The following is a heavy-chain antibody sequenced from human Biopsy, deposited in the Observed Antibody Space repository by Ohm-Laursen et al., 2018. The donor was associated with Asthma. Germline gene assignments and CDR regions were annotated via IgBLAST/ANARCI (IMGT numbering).Heavy chain of an antibody. D-gene: IGHD3-3*01. V-gene: IGHV3-30*18. CDR2: MSFDGRQT. J-gene: IGHJ3*02. CDR3: AKERYYDFWSGYPI. Sequence: SLRLSCTASGFTFSTYGMHWVRQAPGKGLEWVAVMSFDGRQTYYADSVKGRFTISRDNSKNTLYLQMNSLRAEDTAVYYCAKERYYDFWSGYPIWGQGTMVTVSS. CDR1: GFTFSTYG.